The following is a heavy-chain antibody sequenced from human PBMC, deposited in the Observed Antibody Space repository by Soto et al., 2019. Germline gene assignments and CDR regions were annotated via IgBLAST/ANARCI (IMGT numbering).Heavy chain of an antibody. V-gene: IGHV1-69*19. Sequence: QVQLVQSGAEVKKPGSSVKVSCKASGGTFSSYAISWVRQAPGQGLEWMGGIIPIFGTANYAQKFEGRVTITAAESTTTSYMELSSLRSEDTAVYYCARGAPSARGDYGDLDYWCQGTLVTVSS. J-gene: IGHJ4*02. CDR2: IIPIFGTA. CDR1: GGTFSSYA. CDR3: ARGAPSARGDYGDLDY. D-gene: IGHD4-17*01.